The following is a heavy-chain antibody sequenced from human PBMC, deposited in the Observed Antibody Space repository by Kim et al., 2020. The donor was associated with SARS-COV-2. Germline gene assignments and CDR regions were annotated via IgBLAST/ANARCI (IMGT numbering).Heavy chain of an antibody. D-gene: IGHD1-26*01. Sequence: GGSLRLSCAASGFTFSSYSMNWVRQAPGKGLEWVSYISSSSSTIYYADSVKGRFTISRDNAKNSLYLQMNSLRDEDTAVYYCARDFRAIVGATGGAAWGQGTLVTVSS. CDR2: ISSSSSTI. CDR1: GFTFSSYS. V-gene: IGHV3-48*02. J-gene: IGHJ5*02. CDR3: ARDFRAIVGATGGAA.